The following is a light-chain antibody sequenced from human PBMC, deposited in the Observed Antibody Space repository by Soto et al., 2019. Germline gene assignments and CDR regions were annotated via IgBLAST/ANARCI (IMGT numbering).Light chain of an antibody. Sequence: QSALTQPPSVSGAPGERVTISCTGSSSDIGAGYRVRWYQQVPGTAPKLLIYDNTNRPSGVPARFSGSKSGSSASLAISGLQAEDEADYYCQSFDKYLSAVVFGGGTKLTVL. J-gene: IGLJ2*01. CDR2: DNT. CDR1: SSDIGAGYR. V-gene: IGLV1-40*01. CDR3: QSFDKYLSAVV.